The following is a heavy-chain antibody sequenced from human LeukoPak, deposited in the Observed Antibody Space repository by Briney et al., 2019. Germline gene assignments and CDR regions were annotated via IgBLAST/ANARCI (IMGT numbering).Heavy chain of an antibody. V-gene: IGHV1-2*02. CDR1: GYTFTGYY. Sequence: ASVKVSCEASGYTFTGYYMHWVRQAPGQGLEWMGWINPNSGGTNYAQKFQGRVTMTRDTSISTAYMELSRLRSDDTAGYYCARRGKDFWSGYYGGYYYYYMDVWGKGTTVTVSS. CDR2: INPNSGGT. J-gene: IGHJ6*03. D-gene: IGHD3-3*01. CDR3: ARRGKDFWSGYYGGYYYYYMDV.